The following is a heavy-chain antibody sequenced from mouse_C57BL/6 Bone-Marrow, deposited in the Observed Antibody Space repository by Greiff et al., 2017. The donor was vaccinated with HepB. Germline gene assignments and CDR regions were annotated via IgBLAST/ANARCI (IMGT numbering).Heavy chain of an antibody. CDR2: SRNKANDYTT. CDR1: GFTFSDFY. D-gene: IGHD1-1*01. V-gene: IGHV7-1*01. J-gene: IGHJ1*03. Sequence: EVMLVESGGGLVQSGRSLRLSCATSGFTFSDFYMEWVRQAPGKGLEWIAASRNKANDYTTEYSASVKGRFIVSRDTSQSILYLQMNALRAEDTAIYYCARGDYYGSSYWYFDVWGTGTTVTVSS. CDR3: ARGDYYGSSYWYFDV.